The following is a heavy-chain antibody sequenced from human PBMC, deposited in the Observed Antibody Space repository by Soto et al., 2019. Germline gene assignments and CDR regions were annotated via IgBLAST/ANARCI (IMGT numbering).Heavy chain of an antibody. J-gene: IGHJ5*02. CDR3: AKGGPFTGGFDP. CDR1: GLTLRSYA. CDR2: ITGRSAVP. D-gene: IGHD3-16*01. V-gene: IGHV3-23*01. Sequence: EGQLLQSGGDLVQPGGSRRLSCAGSGLTLRSYAMTWIRQTPEKGLEWVSTITGRSAVPSYADSVNGRFTVSRDNSKNTVYLQMNSLRPDDTAIYYCAKGGPFTGGFDPWGQGTLVTVSA.